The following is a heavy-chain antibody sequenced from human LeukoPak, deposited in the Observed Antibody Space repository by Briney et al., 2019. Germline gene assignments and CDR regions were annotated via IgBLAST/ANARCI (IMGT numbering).Heavy chain of an antibody. Sequence: ASVTVSFKASGYTFTSYYMHWVRQAPGQGLEWMGIINPSGGSTSYAQKFQGRVTMTRDTSTSTVYMELSSLRSEDTAVYYCASGGDYYGSGSLLDPWGQGTLVTVSS. CDR1: GYTFTSYY. CDR2: INPSGGST. J-gene: IGHJ5*02. V-gene: IGHV1-46*01. D-gene: IGHD3-10*01. CDR3: ASGGDYYGSGSLLDP.